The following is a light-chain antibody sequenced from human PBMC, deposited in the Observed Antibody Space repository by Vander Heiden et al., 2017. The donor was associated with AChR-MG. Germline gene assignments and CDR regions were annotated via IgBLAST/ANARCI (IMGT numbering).Light chain of an antibody. V-gene: IGKV3-20*01. CDR1: QTVNSSY. J-gene: IGKJ2*01. CDR3: QQYGSSPPYT. CDR2: GAS. Sequence: EIVLTQSPGTLSLSPGERATLSCRASQTVNSSYLAWYQQKPGQAPRLLMYGASSRATDIPDRFSGSGSGTDFTLTISRLEPEDFAVYSCQQYGSSPPYTFGQRTKLEIK.